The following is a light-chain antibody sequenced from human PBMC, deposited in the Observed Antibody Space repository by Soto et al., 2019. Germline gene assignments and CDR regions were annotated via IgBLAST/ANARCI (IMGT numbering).Light chain of an antibody. CDR2: DVS. CDR3: SSYTSRSTVV. CDR1: SSDVDGYDY. Sequence: QSALTQPASVSGSPGQSITISCTGTSSDVDGYDYVSWYQQHPGKAPKRLIYDVSYRPSGVSNRFSGSTSGNTASLTISGLQAEDEAAYSCSSYTSRSTVVFGGGTKLTVL. J-gene: IGLJ2*01. V-gene: IGLV2-14*03.